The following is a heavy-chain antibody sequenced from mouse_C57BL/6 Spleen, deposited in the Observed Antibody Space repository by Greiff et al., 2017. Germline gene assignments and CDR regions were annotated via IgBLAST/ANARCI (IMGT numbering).Heavy chain of an antibody. J-gene: IGHJ4*01. Sequence: EVMLVESEGGLVQPGSSMKLSCTASGFTFSDYYLDWVRQVPEKGLEWVANINYDGSSTYYQDSLKGRVIISRDNAKNILYLQMSILKAEDTATYDCARHSNWDGMDNGAQGTSGTVSS. CDR3: ARHSNWDGMDN. D-gene: IGHD4-1*01. CDR2: INYDGSST. CDR1: GFTFSDYY. V-gene: IGHV5-16*01.